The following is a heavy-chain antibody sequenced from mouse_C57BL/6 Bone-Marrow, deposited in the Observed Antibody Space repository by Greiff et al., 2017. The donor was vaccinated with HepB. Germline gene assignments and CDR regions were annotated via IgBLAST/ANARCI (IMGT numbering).Heavy chain of an antibody. J-gene: IGHJ1*03. V-gene: IGHV10-3*01. CDR2: IRSKSSNYAT. CDR3: VREGTTPHWYFDV. Sequence: EVQGVESGGGLVQPKGSLKLSCAASGFTFNTYAMHWVRQAPGKGLEWVARIRSKSSNYATYYDDSVKDRFTISRDDSQSILYLQMNNLKTEDIAMYYCVREGTTPHWYFDVWGTGTTVTVSS. CDR1: GFTFNTYA. D-gene: IGHD1-1*01.